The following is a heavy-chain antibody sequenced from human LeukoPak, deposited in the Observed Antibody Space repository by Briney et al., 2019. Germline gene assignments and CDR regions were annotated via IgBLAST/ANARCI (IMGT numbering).Heavy chain of an antibody. CDR3: TKDWNYAVDP. Sequence: GGSLRLSCAASGFTFSGSPIHWVRQASGKGLEWVGHIRSKADKYATTYAASLRGRITISRDDSENTAYLQMNSLRAEDTAVYYCTKDWNYAVDPWGQGTQVTVSS. D-gene: IGHD1-7*01. CDR2: IRSKADKYAT. J-gene: IGHJ5*02. CDR1: GFTFSGSP. V-gene: IGHV3-73*01.